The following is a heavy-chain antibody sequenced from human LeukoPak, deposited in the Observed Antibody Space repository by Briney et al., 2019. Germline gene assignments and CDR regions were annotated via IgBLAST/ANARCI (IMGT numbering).Heavy chain of an antibody. CDR1: GYSFTSYW. J-gene: IGHJ5*02. D-gene: IGHD1-1*01. Sequence: ESLKISCKGSGYSFTSYWIGWVRHMPGKGLEWMGIIFPGDSDTRSSPSFQGQVNISADQSISTAYIQWRRLKASDTAMYYCARSAGYLNWFDPWGQGTLVTVSS. CDR3: ARSAGYLNWFDP. V-gene: IGHV5-51*01. CDR2: IFPGDSDT.